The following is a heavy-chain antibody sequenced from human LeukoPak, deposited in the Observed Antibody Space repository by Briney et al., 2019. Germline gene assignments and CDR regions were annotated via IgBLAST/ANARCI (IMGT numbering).Heavy chain of an antibody. CDR3: ARGLTSGSYSFDY. CDR2: IIPIFGTA. CDR1: GYTFTSYG. J-gene: IGHJ4*02. V-gene: IGHV1-69*13. Sequence: SVKVSCKASGYTFTSYGISWVRQAPGQGLEWMGGIIPIFGTANYAQKFQGRVTITADESTSTAYMELSSLRSEDTAVYYCARGLTSGSYSFDYWGQGTLVTVSS. D-gene: IGHD1-26*01.